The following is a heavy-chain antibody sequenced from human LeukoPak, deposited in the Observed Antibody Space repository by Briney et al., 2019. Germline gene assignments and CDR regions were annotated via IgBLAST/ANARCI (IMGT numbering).Heavy chain of an antibody. CDR2: IGSSGSAI. CDR1: GLALRSFE. CDR3: ARYDGYDLRY. V-gene: IGHV3-48*03. D-gene: IGHD5-12*01. Sequence: GGSLRLSCAASGLALRSFEMNWVRQAPGKGLEWVSYIGSSGSAIYYADSVRGRFTISRDNAKNSLYLQMNSLRVEDTAVYYCARYDGYDLRYWGQGTLVTVSS. J-gene: IGHJ4*02.